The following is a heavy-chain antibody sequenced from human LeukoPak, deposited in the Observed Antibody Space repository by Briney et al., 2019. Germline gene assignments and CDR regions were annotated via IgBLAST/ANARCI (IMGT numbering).Heavy chain of an antibody. J-gene: IGHJ4*02. V-gene: IGHV4-39*07. CDR3: ARAAGRDTTSGLDFDY. D-gene: IGHD1-26*01. Sequence: PSETLSLTCTVSGVSISSSSFFWTWIRQPPGKGLEWIGSVYSSGSTSSNPSLKSRVAISVDTSRNQFSLKLSSVTAADTAVYYCARAAGRDTTSGLDFDYWGQGILVTVSS. CDR1: GVSISSSSFF. CDR2: VYSSGST.